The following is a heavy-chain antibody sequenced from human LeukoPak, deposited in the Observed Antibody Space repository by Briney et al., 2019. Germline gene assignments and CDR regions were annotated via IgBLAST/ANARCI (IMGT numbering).Heavy chain of an antibody. CDR2: ISHEGRNK. CDR3: AREYDYVWGSYRYHYYYYGMDV. Sequence: PGGSLRLSCTASGYTFSSYAMQWVRQAPGKGLEWVAVISHEGRNKYYADPVKGRFSISRDNSKNTLYLQMNSLRAEDTAVYYCAREYDYVWGSYRYHYYYYGMDVWGQGTTVTVSS. D-gene: IGHD3-16*02. CDR1: GYTFSSYA. J-gene: IGHJ6*02. V-gene: IGHV3-30*04.